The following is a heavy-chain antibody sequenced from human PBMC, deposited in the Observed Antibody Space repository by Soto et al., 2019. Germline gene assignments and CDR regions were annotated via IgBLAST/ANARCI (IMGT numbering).Heavy chain of an antibody. CDR3: ARGSSGYISSWYYFDY. Sequence: GGSLRLSCAASGFTFTDYALSWVRQAPGKGLEWVATISGIGGSTYLADSVKGRLSISRDNSKNTVSLLMNSLRAEDTAVYFCARGSSGYISSWYYFDYWGRGTLVTVTS. CDR1: GFTFTDYA. D-gene: IGHD6-13*01. V-gene: IGHV3-23*01. CDR2: ISGIGGST. J-gene: IGHJ4*02.